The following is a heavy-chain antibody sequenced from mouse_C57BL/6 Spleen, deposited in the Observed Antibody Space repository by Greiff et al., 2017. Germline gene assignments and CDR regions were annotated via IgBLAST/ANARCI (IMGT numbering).Heavy chain of an antibody. V-gene: IGHV1-62-2*01. J-gene: IGHJ4*01. CDR2: FYPGSGSI. Sequence: QVQLQESGAELVKPGASVKLSCKASGYTFTEYTIHWVKQRSGQGLEWIGWFYPGSGSIKYNEKFKDKATLTADKSSSTVYMELSRLTSEDSAVXCCARHEEGGLRRGEYYAMDYWGQGTSVTVSS. CDR3: ARHEEGGLRRGEYYAMDY. D-gene: IGHD2-4*01. CDR1: GYTFTEYT.